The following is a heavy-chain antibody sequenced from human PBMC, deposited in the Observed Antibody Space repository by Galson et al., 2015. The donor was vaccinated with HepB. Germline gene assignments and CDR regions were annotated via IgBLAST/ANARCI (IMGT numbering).Heavy chain of an antibody. Sequence: SLRLSCAASGFTFSSYSMNWVRQAPGKGLEWVSYISSSSTIYYADSVKGRFTISRDNAKNSLYLQMNSLRAEDTAVYYCARALERYFDLWGRGTLVTVSS. J-gene: IGHJ2*01. CDR1: GFTFSSYS. D-gene: IGHD1-1*01. CDR3: ARALERYFDL. CDR2: ISSSSTI. V-gene: IGHV3-48*01.